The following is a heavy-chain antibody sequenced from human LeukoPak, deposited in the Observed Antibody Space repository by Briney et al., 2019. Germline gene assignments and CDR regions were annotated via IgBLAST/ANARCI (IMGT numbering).Heavy chain of an antibody. Sequence: GESLKISCEASGYSFTNYWIAWVRQLPGKGLEWMGTIYHGDSDARYSPSFQGQVTLSADRSITAAYLQWPSLKGSDTAIYYCARPYITGITDAYDMWGEGAMCIVSS. J-gene: IGHJ3*02. CDR2: IYHGDSDA. V-gene: IGHV5-51*01. CDR1: GYSFTNYW. CDR3: ARPYITGITDAYDM. D-gene: IGHD3-10*01.